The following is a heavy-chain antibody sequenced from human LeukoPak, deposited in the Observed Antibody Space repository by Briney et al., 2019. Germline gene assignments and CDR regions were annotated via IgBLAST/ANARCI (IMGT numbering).Heavy chain of an antibody. V-gene: IGHV3-23*01. D-gene: IGHD3-22*01. CDR3: AKDTRGFSSGYSTSDY. CDR1: GFTFSSYA. J-gene: IGHJ4*02. CDR2: ISGSGGST. Sequence: GGSLRLSCAASGFTFSSYAMSWVRQAPGKGLEWVSGISGSGGSTYYADSVKGRFTISRDNSKNTLYLQMNSLRAEDTAVYYCAKDTRGFSSGYSTSDYWGQGTLVTVSS.